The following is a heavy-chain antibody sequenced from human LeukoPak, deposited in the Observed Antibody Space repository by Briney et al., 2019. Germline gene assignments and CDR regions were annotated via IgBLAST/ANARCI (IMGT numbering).Heavy chain of an antibody. CDR1: GYTFSNYA. Sequence: GASVKVSCKAPGYTFSNYAFTWVRQAPGQGLEWMGWISAYNGNKNYAQKLQGRVTMTTDTSTSTAYLELRSLTSDDTAVYYCASSPYYFDTGGYYDHWGQGTLLTVSS. CDR3: ASSPYYFDTGGYYDH. CDR2: ISAYNGNK. J-gene: IGHJ5*02. D-gene: IGHD3-22*01. V-gene: IGHV1-18*01.